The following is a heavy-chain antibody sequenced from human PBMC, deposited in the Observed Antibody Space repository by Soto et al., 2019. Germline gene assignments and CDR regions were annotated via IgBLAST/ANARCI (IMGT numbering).Heavy chain of an antibody. D-gene: IGHD2-8*01. CDR2: IYYSGGT. CDR1: GGSISSGGYY. V-gene: IGHV4-31*03. CDR3: ARDRDSSNGYYYYGMDV. J-gene: IGHJ6*02. Sequence: PSETLSLTCTVSGGSISSGGYYWGWIRQHPGKGLEWIGYIYYSGGTYYNPSLKSRVTISVDTSKNQFSLKLSSVTAADTAVYYCARDRDSSNGYYYYGMDVWGQGTTVTVSS.